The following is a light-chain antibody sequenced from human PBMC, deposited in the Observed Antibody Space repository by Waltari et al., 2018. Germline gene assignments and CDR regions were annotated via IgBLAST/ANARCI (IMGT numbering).Light chain of an antibody. V-gene: IGKV1-39*01. J-gene: IGKJ1*01. Sequence: DIQMTQSPSSLSASVGDRVSITCRASQRISSYLNWYKQKPGKAPNLLIYAASSLQSGLPSRFSGSGSGTGFTLTISSLQPEDFATYYCQQTYSTPPTFGQGTKVEI. CDR3: QQTYSTPPT. CDR2: AAS. CDR1: QRISSY.